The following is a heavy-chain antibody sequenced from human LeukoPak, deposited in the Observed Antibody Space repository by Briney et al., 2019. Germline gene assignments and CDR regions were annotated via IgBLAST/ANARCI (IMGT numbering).Heavy chain of an antibody. Sequence: ASVKVSCKVSGYTLTELSMHWVRQAPGKGLEWMGGFDPEDGETIYAQKFQGRVTMTEDTSTDTAYMELSSLRSEDTAVYYCAGGRGYSGYDGPYYFDYWGQGTLVTVSS. J-gene: IGHJ4*02. V-gene: IGHV1-24*01. CDR2: FDPEDGET. D-gene: IGHD5-12*01. CDR1: GYTLTELS. CDR3: AGGRGYSGYDGPYYFDY.